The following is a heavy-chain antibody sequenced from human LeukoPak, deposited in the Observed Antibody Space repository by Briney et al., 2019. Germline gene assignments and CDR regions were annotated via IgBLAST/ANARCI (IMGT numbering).Heavy chain of an antibody. CDR2: VTSSGSTI. Sequence: PGGSLRLSCAVSGFIFSSYTMNWVRQAPGKGLEWVSYVTSSGSTIYYADSVKGRLTVSRDNAKNSLFLQMNSLRAENTAVYYCARARSGYYSYYFDYWGQGTLVTVSS. V-gene: IGHV3-48*04. CDR3: ARARSGYYSYYFDY. CDR1: GFIFSSYT. J-gene: IGHJ4*02. D-gene: IGHD3-3*01.